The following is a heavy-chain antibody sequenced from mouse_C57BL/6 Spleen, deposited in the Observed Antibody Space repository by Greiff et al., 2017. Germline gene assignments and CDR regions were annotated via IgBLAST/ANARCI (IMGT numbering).Heavy chain of an antibody. CDR2: IHPNSGST. CDR1: GYTFTSYW. CDR3: ARENYGSSPYAMGD. V-gene: IGHV1-64*01. J-gene: IGHJ4*01. Sequence: QVQLKQPGAELVKPGASVKLSCKASGYTFTSYWMHWVKQRPGQGLEWIGMIHPNSGSTNYNEKFKSKATLTVDKSSSTAYMQLSSLTSGDSAVYYCARENYGSSPYAMGDWGQGTSVTVSS. D-gene: IGHD1-1*01.